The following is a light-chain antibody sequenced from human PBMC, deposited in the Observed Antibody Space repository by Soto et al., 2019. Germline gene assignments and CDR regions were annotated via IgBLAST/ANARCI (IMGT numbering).Light chain of an antibody. Sequence: EIVLTQYPGTLSLSPGERATLSCRASQSVYNNYLAWYQQKPGQTPRLLVNGASNRATGIPDRFSGGGSGTDFTLTISSLEPADFAVYYCQQYGLPPHSFGQGTRVEI. CDR1: QSVYNNY. V-gene: IGKV3-20*01. CDR3: QQYGLPPHS. CDR2: GAS. J-gene: IGKJ2*01.